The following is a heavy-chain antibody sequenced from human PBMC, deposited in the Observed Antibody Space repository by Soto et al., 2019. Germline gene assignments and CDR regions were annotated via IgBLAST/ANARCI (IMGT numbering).Heavy chain of an antibody. D-gene: IGHD2-15*01. CDR2: IIPIFGTA. CDR1: GGTFSSYA. V-gene: IGHV1-69*12. Sequence: QVQLVQSGAEVKKPGSSVKVSCKASGGTFSSYAISWVRQAPGQGLEWMGGIIPIFGTANYAQKFQGRVTITADGSPIKAYMGVGSLRAEDTAVYYCASEVGASSGFDYWGPGTLVTVSS. CDR3: ASEVGASSGFDY. J-gene: IGHJ4*02.